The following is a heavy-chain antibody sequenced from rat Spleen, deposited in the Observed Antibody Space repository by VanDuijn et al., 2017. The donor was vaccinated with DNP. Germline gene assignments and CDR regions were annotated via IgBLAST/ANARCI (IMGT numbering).Heavy chain of an antibody. CDR2: ISTSGSRT. V-gene: IGHV5S13*01. CDR1: GFTFNKYG. D-gene: IGHD1-2*01. Sequence: EVQLVESGGGLVQPGGSLKLSCAASGFTFNKYGMAWVRQAPTKGLEWVATISTSGSRTYYPDSVKGRFTISRDNGKDTQYLQMNSLRSEDTATYYCTRDNYSSYMPYYYAMDAWGQGTSVTVSS. J-gene: IGHJ4*01. CDR3: TRDNYSSYMPYYYAMDA.